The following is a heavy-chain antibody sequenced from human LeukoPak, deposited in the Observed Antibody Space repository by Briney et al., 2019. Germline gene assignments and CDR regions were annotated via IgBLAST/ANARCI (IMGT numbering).Heavy chain of an antibody. J-gene: IGHJ4*02. Sequence: GGSLRLSCAASGFTFSNYGMHWVRQAPGKGLEWVAFIRDDGSNKYYADSVTGRFTVSRDNSKNTLYLQMNSLRPEDTAVYYCAKDRSNSWAFDYWGQGTLVTVSS. CDR3: AKDRSNSWAFDY. CDR1: GFTFSNYG. D-gene: IGHD6-13*01. CDR2: IRDDGSNK. V-gene: IGHV3-30*02.